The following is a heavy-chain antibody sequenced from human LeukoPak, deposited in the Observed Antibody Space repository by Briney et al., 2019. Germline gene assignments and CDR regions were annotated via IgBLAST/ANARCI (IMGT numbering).Heavy chain of an antibody. CDR3: ARDLGSSGWYGSYYFDY. Sequence: SETLSLTCTVSGGSISSYYWSWIRQPAGEGLEWIGRIYTSGSTNYNPSLKSRVTMSVDTSKNQFSLKLSSVTAADTAVYYCARDLGSSGWYGSYYFDYWGQGTLVTVSS. V-gene: IGHV4-4*07. CDR1: GGSISSYY. D-gene: IGHD6-19*01. CDR2: IYTSGST. J-gene: IGHJ4*02.